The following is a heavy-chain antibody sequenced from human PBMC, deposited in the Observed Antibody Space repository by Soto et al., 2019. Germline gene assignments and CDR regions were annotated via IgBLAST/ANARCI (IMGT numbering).Heavy chain of an antibody. D-gene: IGHD6-6*01. CDR1: GYRFTSYW. J-gene: IGHJ6*02. V-gene: IGHV5-51*01. CDR2: IYPGDSDT. CDR3: ARKGIAARGSYYYGMDV. Sequence: GESLKISFKGSGYRFTSYWIGWVRQMPGKGLEWMGIIYPGDSDTRYSPSFQGQVTISADKSISTAYLQCSSLKASDTAMYYCARKGIAARGSYYYGMDVWGQGTTVTV.